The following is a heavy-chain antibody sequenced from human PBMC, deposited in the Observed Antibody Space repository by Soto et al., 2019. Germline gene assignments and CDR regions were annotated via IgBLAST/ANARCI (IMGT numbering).Heavy chain of an antibody. J-gene: IGHJ6*02. V-gene: IGHV3-23*01. CDR2: ISGSGGIT. Sequence: EVQLLESGGGLVQPGGSLRLSCAVSGLTFSYFAMSWVRQAPGKGLEWVSAISGSGGITYYADSVKGRFTISRDNSKNTLFLQMNSLRAEDTAVYYCAKARGRSNWVNYYGLDVWGQGTTVTVSS. CDR3: AKARGRSNWVNYYGLDV. CDR1: GLTFSYFA. D-gene: IGHD1-1*01.